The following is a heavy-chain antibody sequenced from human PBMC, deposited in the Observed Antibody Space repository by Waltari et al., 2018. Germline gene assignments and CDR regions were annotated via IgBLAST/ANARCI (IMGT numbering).Heavy chain of an antibody. J-gene: IGHJ4*02. CDR1: GGSISSSSYY. V-gene: IGHV4-39*01. Sequence: QLQLQESGPGLVKPSETLSLTCTVSGGSISSSSYYWGWIRQPPGKGLEWIGSIYYSGSTYYNPSLKSRVTISVDTSKNQFSLKLSSVTAADTAVYYCARRSLRYNFDYWGQGTLVTVSS. CDR3: ARRSLRYNFDY. D-gene: IGHD3-16*01. CDR2: IYYSGST.